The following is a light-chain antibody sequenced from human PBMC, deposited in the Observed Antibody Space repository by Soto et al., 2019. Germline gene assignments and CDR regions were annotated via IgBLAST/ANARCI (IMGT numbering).Light chain of an antibody. CDR2: DAS. Sequence: DFQMTQSPSTLSASVGDRVTITCRASQNIRSWLAWYQQKPGKAPELLIYDASTLESGVPSRFSGSGSGTEFSLTISSLQPDDFATFYCQQYSSFSRTFGQGTKVDIK. CDR3: QQYSSFSRT. CDR1: QNIRSW. J-gene: IGKJ1*01. V-gene: IGKV1-5*01.